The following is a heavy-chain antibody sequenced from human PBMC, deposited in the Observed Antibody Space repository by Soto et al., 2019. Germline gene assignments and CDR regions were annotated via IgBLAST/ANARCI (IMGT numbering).Heavy chain of an antibody. CDR2: IYYTGNT. D-gene: IGHD3-3*01. CDR3: ARDRNYDFWSGMNYYYYYGMDV. V-gene: IGHV4-59*01. Sequence: SETLSLTCTVSGGSISSYYWSWIRQPPGKGLEWIGYIYYTGNTNYNPSLKSRVTISVDTSKNQFSLRLSSVTAADTAVYYCARDRNYDFWSGMNYYYYYGMDVWGQGTTVTVSS. CDR1: GGSISSYY. J-gene: IGHJ6*02.